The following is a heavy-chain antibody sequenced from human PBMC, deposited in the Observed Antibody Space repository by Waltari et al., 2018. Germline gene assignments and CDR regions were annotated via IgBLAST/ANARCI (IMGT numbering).Heavy chain of an antibody. CDR1: GGTFSSYA. CDR3: ARGRLVVVVAEDNYYYGMDV. J-gene: IGHJ6*02. V-gene: IGHV1-69*01. D-gene: IGHD2-15*01. CDR2: IIPIFGTA. Sequence: QVQLVQSGAEVKKPGSSVKVSCQASGGTFSSYAISWVRQAPGQGLGWMGGIIPIFGTANYAQKFQGRVTITADESTSTAYMELSSLRSEDTAVYYCARGRLVVVVAEDNYYYGMDVWGQGTTVTVSS.